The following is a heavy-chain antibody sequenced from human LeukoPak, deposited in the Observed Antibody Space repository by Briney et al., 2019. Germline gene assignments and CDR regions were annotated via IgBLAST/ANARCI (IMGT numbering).Heavy chain of an antibody. Sequence: SETLSLTCTVSGGSISSYYWSWIRQPPGKGLEWIGYIYYSGSTNYNPSLKSRVTISVDTSKNQFSLKLSSVTAADTAVYYCARKVHYDILTGYPTGHFDYWRQGTLVTVSS. J-gene: IGHJ4*02. D-gene: IGHD3-9*01. V-gene: IGHV4-59*08. CDR3: ARKVHYDILTGYPTGHFDY. CDR1: GGSISSYY. CDR2: IYYSGST.